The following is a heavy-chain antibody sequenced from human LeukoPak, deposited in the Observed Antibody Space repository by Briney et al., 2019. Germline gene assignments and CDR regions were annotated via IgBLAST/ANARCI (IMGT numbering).Heavy chain of an antibody. CDR3: AKETFVWLVPGWFDP. Sequence: GGPLRLSCAASGFTFSSYGMSWVRQAPGKGLEWVSAISGSGGSTYYADSVKGRFTISRDNSKNTLYLQMNSLRAEDTAVYYCAKETFVWLVPGWFDPWGQGTLVTVSS. V-gene: IGHV3-23*01. CDR1: GFTFSSYG. D-gene: IGHD6-19*01. J-gene: IGHJ5*02. CDR2: ISGSGGST.